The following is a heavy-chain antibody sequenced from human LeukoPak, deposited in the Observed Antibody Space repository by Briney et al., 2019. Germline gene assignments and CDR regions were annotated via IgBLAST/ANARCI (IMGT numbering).Heavy chain of an antibody. V-gene: IGHV3-53*01. J-gene: IGHJ4*02. CDR1: GFIVSSNY. CDR3: TALARDY. D-gene: IGHD3-3*02. CDR2: IHNDGST. Sequence: PGGSLRLSCAASGFIVSSNYMTWVRQAPGKGLEWVSVIHNDGSTYYADSVKGRFTISIDNSKNTLYLQMNSLRVEDTAVYYCTALARDYWGQGILVTVSS.